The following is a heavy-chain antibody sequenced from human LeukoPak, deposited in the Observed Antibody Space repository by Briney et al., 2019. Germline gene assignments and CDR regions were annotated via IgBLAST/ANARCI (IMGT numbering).Heavy chain of an antibody. CDR3: TTDTRRVVVPK. D-gene: IGHD2-15*01. V-gene: IGHV3-15*01. J-gene: IGHJ4*02. Sequence: ETLSLTCTVSGGSIFSYYWSWIRQPPGKGLEWVGRIKRKTDGGTTDYAAPVKGRFTISRDDSKTSLYLQMNNLKTEDTAVYYCTTDTRRVVVPKWGQGTLVTVSS. CDR1: GGSIFSYY. CDR2: IKRKTDGGTT.